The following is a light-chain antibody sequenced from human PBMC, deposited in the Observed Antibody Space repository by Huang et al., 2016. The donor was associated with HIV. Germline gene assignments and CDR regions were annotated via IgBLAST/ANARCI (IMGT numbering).Light chain of an antibody. V-gene: IGKV3-15*01. CDR3: QQYNDFRST. CDR2: AAS. CDR1: LIVSSH. Sequence: ETVMTQSPVTLSVSPGDRASLSCRSSLIVSSHLAWYQQKPGQAPRLLIYAASTRATGVPARFSCRGAGTEFTLTISTLQSEDSAVYYCQQYNDFRSTFGPGTRVDIK. J-gene: IGKJ3*01.